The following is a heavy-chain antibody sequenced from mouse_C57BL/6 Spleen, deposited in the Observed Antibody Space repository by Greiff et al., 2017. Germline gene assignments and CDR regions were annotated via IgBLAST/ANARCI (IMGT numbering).Heavy chain of an antibody. CDR3: ARSITTKFDY. CDR1: GYTFTSYW. CDR2: IDPSDSYT. D-gene: IGHD1-2*01. V-gene: IGHV1-50*01. Sequence: QVQLQQPGAELVKPGASVKLSCKASGYTFTSYWMQWVKQRPGQGLEWIGEIDPSDSYTNYNQKFKGKATLTVDTSSSTAYMQLSSLTSEDSAVYYCARSITTKFDYWGQGTTRTVSS. J-gene: IGHJ2*01.